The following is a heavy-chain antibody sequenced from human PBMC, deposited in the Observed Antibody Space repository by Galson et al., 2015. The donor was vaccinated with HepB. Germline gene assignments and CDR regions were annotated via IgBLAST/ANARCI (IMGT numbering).Heavy chain of an antibody. V-gene: IGHV1-18*04. D-gene: IGHD3-3*01. J-gene: IGHJ4*02. Sequence: SVKVSCKASGYTFTSYGISWVRQAPGQGLEWMGWISSYNGNTNYAQKLQGRVTMTTDTSTSTAYMELRSLRSDDTAVYYCAREGLGVVIMARDYWGQGTLVTVSS. CDR3: AREGLGVVIMARDY. CDR2: ISSYNGNT. CDR1: GYTFTSYG.